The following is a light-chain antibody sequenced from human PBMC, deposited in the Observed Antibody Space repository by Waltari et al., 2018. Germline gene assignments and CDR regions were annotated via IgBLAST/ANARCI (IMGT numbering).Light chain of an antibody. CDR2: DAS. V-gene: IGKV3-11*01. Sequence: EVVLTQSPATLSLSPGERATLSCRASQSVRNFLVWYQQKPGQGPRPLIYDASKGATGIPSRFSGSGSGTDFTLTISSLEPEDFAVYYCMQRTNWPLTFGGGTKVEIK. CDR3: MQRTNWPLT. J-gene: IGKJ4*01. CDR1: QSVRNF.